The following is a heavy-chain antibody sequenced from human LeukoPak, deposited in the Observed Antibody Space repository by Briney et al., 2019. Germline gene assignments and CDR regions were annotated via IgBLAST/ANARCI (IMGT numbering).Heavy chain of an antibody. J-gene: IGHJ4*02. V-gene: IGHV3-30*02. Sequence: GGSLRLSCAASGFSFSSYGMHWVRQAPGKGLEWMSFIRYDGNNQYYADPVKGRFTISRDNAKNTLYLQMSSLRSDDTAVYYCARGSSISAHPPCDYWGQGTLVTVSS. D-gene: IGHD6-13*01. CDR1: GFSFSSYG. CDR2: IRYDGNNQ. CDR3: ARGSSISAHPPCDY.